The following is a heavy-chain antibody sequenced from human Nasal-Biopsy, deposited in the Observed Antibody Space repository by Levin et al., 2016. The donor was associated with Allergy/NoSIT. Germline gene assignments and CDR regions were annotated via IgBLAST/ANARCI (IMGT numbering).Heavy chain of an antibody. J-gene: IGHJ6*03. D-gene: IGHD1-7*01. Sequence: SGPTLVKPTQTLTLTCTFSGFSLSSYATCVGWFRQPPGKALEWLGRIDWDGDKYYNTSLRSRLTISMDTSKNQVVLQMFNMDPSETGTYYCARIQRADPHQNLFYYHIDVWGKGTMVTVSS. CDR1: GFSLSSYATC. CDR3: ARIQRADPHQNLFYYHIDV. CDR2: IDWDGDK. V-gene: IGHV2-70*11.